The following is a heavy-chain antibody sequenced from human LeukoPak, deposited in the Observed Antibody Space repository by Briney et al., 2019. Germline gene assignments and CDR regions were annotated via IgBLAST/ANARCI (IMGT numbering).Heavy chain of an antibody. V-gene: IGHV1-18*01. D-gene: IGHD6-13*01. CDR1: GYTFNTYG. CDR2: ISGYNGNT. CDR3: ARELPPVAGYSSSCLDY. J-gene: IGHJ4*02. Sequence: ASVKVSCEASGYTFNTYGISWVRQAPGQGLEWMGWISGYNGNTKYAQKFQGRVTMTRDTSISTAYMELSRLRSDDTAVYYCARELPPVAGYSSSCLDYWGQGTLVTVSS.